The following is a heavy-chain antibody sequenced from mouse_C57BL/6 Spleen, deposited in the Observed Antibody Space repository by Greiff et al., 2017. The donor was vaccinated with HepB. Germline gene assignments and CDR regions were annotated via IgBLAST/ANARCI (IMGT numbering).Heavy chain of an antibody. Sequence: EVQLVESEGGLVQPGSSMKLSCTASGFTFSDYYMAWVRQVPEKGLEWVANINYDGSSTYYLDSLKSRFIISRDNAKNILYLQMSSLKSEDTATYYCARDGVRRYFDVWGTGTTVTVSS. CDR3: ARDGVRRYFDV. D-gene: IGHD1-2*01. CDR1: GFTFSDYY. V-gene: IGHV5-16*01. J-gene: IGHJ1*03. CDR2: INYDGSST.